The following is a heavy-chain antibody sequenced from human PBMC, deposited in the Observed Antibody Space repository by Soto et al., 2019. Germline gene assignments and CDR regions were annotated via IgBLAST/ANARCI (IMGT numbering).Heavy chain of an antibody. J-gene: IGHJ6*02. Sequence: GESLKISCAASGFTFSSYGMHWVRQAPGKGLEWVAVISYDGSNKYYADSVKGRFTISRDNSKNTLYLQMNSLRAEDTAVYYCAKDPTANWGSGGYYGMDVWGQGTTVTVSS. CDR1: GFTFSSYG. CDR2: ISYDGSNK. D-gene: IGHD7-27*01. CDR3: AKDPTANWGSGGYYGMDV. V-gene: IGHV3-30*18.